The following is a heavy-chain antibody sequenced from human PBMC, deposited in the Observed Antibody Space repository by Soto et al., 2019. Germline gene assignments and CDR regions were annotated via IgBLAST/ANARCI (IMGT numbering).Heavy chain of an antibody. Sequence: LSLTCTVSGGSISSGGYYWSWIRQHPGKGLEWIGYIYYSGSTYYNPSLKSRVTISVDTSKNQFSLKLSSVTAADTAVYYCARSGYYYDSSGYYPFDYWGQGTLVTVSS. D-gene: IGHD3-22*01. CDR3: ARSGYYYDSSGYYPFDY. CDR1: GGSISSGGYY. J-gene: IGHJ4*02. CDR2: IYYSGST. V-gene: IGHV4-31*03.